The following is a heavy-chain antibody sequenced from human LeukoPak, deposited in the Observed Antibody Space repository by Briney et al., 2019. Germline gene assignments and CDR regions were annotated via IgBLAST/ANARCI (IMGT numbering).Heavy chain of an antibody. Sequence: SETLSLTCTVSGGSISSYYWSWIRQPPGKGLEWIGYIYYSGSTNYNPSLKSRVTISVDTSKNQFSLKLSSVTAADTAVYYCASTRRDGYNFEDYWAQGTLVTVSS. V-gene: IGHV4-59*01. J-gene: IGHJ4*02. CDR2: IYYSGST. CDR1: GGSISSYY. CDR3: ASTRRDGYNFEDY. D-gene: IGHD5-24*01.